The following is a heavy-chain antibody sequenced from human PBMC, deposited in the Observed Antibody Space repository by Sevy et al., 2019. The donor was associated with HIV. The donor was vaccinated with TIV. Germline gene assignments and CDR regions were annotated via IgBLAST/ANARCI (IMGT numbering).Heavy chain of an antibody. CDR3: ASESIAAAGDFDY. CDR2: IYYSGST. V-gene: IGHV4-59*01. CDR1: GGSIRNYY. J-gene: IGHJ4*02. Sequence: SETLSLTCSVSGGSIRNYYWSWIRQPPGKGLEWIGYIYYSGSTNYNPSLKSRVTISVDTSKKQFSRKLSSVTAADTAAYYCASESIAAAGDFDYWGQGTLVTVSS. D-gene: IGHD6-13*01.